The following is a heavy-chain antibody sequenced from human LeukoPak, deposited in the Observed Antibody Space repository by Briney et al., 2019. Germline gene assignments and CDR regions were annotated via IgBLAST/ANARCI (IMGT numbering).Heavy chain of an antibody. CDR1: GYTFTGYF. Sequence: APVKVSCKASGYTFTGYFMHWVRQAPGQGLEWMGWINPNSGGTNYAQKFQDRVTMTRDTSISTAYMELSRLRSDDTAVYYCARNKDYDILVNYFDPWGQGTLVTVSS. D-gene: IGHD3-9*01. V-gene: IGHV1-2*02. J-gene: IGHJ5*02. CDR3: ARNKDYDILVNYFDP. CDR2: INPNSGGT.